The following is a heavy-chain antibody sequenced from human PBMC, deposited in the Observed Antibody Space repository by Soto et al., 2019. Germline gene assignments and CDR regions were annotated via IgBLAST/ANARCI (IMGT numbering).Heavy chain of an antibody. D-gene: IGHD4-4*01. V-gene: IGHV3-30-3*01. CDR1: EFTFSSYA. CDR3: ARVKTDYSNPRGPFFFYGMDV. J-gene: IGHJ6*02. CDR2: ISYDGGHK. Sequence: QVQLVESGGGVVHPERSLRLSCSASEFTFSSYAMHWVRQAPGTGLEWVAGISYDGGHKFYGDSVRGRFTISRDSSKTTVILQMNSLRPEDTAAYYCARVKTDYSNPRGPFFFYGMDVWGQGTTVTVSS.